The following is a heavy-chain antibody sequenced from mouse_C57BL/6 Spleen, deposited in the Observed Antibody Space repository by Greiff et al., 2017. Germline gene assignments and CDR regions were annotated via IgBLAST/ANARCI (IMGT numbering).Heavy chain of an antibody. D-gene: IGHD2-3*01. CDR3: ARGDDPRGFDY. J-gene: IGHJ2*01. CDR1: GYTFTSYW. V-gene: IGHV1-52*01. CDR2: IDPSDSET. Sequence: QVQLKQPGAELVRPGSSVKLSCKASGYTFTSYWMHWVKQRPIQGLEWIGNIDPSDSETHYNQKFKDKATLTVDKSSSTAYMQLSSLTSEDSAVYYWARGDDPRGFDYWGQGTTLTVSS.